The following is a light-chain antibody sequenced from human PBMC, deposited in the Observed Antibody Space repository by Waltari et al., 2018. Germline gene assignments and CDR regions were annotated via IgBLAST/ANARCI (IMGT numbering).Light chain of an antibody. J-gene: IGLJ3*02. CDR3: LLAYGGARV. Sequence: QAVVTQESSLTVSPGGTVTPTCASTTGPVTSNHYPYWFQQKPGQDTTTLIYDSTNRHSWTPARFSASLLGGKAALTLAGAQPEDEADYYCLLAYGGARVFGRGTKLTVL. V-gene: IGLV7-46*01. CDR1: TGPVTSNHY. CDR2: DST.